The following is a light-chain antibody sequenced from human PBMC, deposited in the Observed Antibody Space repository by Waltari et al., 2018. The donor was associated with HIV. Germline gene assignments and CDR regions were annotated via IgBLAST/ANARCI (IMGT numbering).Light chain of an antibody. CDR2: DAS. V-gene: IGKV1D-13*01. CDR1: QGISSA. Sequence: AIQLTQSPPSLSASVGDSVTIPCRASQGISSALAWYQQRPGKPPNLLIYDASTLEGGVPSRFSGSGSGTDFTLTISSLQPEDSATYYCQQFNHYPPLFGGGTKVAI. CDR3: QQFNHYPPL. J-gene: IGKJ4*01.